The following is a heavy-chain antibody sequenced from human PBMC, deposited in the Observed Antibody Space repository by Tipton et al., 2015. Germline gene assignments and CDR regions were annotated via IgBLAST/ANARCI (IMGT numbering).Heavy chain of an antibody. V-gene: IGHV4-59*05. J-gene: IGHJ4*02. Sequence: TLSLTCSVSGDSINRYYWSWIRQPPGKGLEWIGSLYFSGSTYYNPSLKSRVTISIDRFKNLFSLKLSSVTAADTAVYYCASPSLPHDRGDYYFQSWGQGSLVTVSS. CDR3: ASPSLPHDRGDYYFQS. D-gene: IGHD2-21*02. CDR2: LYFSGST. CDR1: GDSINRYY.